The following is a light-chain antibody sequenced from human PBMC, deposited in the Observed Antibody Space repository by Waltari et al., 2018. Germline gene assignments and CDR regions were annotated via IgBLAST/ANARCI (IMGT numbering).Light chain of an antibody. CDR3: ASYNPGSTVV. V-gene: IGLV2-14*01. CDR2: DVT. J-gene: IGLJ3*02. CDR1: SSDIGRYNY. Sequence: QSALTQPASVSGSLGQSITISCTGSSSDIGRYNYVSWYQQFPDRAPKLIIYDVTNRPSGVSNRFSGSKSANTASLTISGLQPEDAANYYCASYNPGSTVVFVGGTELTVL.